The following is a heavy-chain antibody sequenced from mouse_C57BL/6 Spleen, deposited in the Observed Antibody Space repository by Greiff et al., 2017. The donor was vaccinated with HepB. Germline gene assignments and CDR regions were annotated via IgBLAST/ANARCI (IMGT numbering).Heavy chain of an antibody. J-gene: IGHJ4*01. CDR1: GYTFTDYN. Sequence: VQLQQSGPELVKPGASVKIPCKASGYTFTDYNMDWVKQSHGKSLEWIGDINPNNGGTIYNQKFKGKATLTVDKSSSTAYMELRSLTSEDTAVYYCARRDDGYYDYAMDYWGQGTSVTVSS. V-gene: IGHV1-18*01. CDR3: ARRDDGYYDYAMDY. D-gene: IGHD2-3*01. CDR2: INPNNGGT.